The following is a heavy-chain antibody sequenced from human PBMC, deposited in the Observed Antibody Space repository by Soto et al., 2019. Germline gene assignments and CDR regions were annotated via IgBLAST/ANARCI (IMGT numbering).Heavy chain of an antibody. CDR3: ASGQQLVRNY. J-gene: IGHJ4*02. CDR1: GGSISSGGYS. D-gene: IGHD6-13*01. Sequence: QLQLQESGSGLVKPSQTLSLTCAVSGGSISSGGYSWSWIRQPPGKGLEWIGYIYHSGSTYYNPSLXGRASIXXDRSKNQCSLKLSSVTAADTAVYYCASGQQLVRNYWGQGTLVTVSS. CDR2: IYHSGST. V-gene: IGHV4-30-2*01.